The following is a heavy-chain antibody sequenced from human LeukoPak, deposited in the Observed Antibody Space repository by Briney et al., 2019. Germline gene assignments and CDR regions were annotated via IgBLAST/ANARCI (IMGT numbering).Heavy chain of an antibody. Sequence: SQTLSLTCTVSGGSISSGDYYWSWIRQPPGKGLEWIGEINHSGSTNYNPSLKSRVTISVDTSKNQFSLKLSSVTAADTAVYYCARGSRGRGVPAAINYWGQGTLVTVSS. J-gene: IGHJ4*02. CDR1: GGSISSGDYY. CDR2: INHSGST. CDR3: ARGSRGRGVPAAINY. V-gene: IGHV4-30-4*01. D-gene: IGHD2-2*01.